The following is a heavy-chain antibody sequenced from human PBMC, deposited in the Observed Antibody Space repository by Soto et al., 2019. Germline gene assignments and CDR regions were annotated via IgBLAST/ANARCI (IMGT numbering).Heavy chain of an antibody. CDR3: ARGRFLYYFDY. D-gene: IGHD3-3*01. J-gene: IGHJ4*02. CDR2: IWYDGSNK. CDR1: GFTFSSYG. Sequence: SLRLSCAASGFTFSSYGMHWVRQAPGKGLEWVAVIWYDGSNKYYADSVKGRFTISRDNSKNTLYLQMNSLRAEDTAVYYCARGRFLYYFDYWGQGTLVTVSS. V-gene: IGHV3-33*01.